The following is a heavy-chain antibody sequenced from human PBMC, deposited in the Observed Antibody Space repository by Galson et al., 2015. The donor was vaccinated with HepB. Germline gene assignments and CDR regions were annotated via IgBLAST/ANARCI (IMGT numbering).Heavy chain of an antibody. D-gene: IGHD3-22*01. Sequence: SLRLSCAASGFTFSDYYMSWIRQAPGKGLEWVSYMGRSGSTIYYADSVKGRFTISRDNAKNSLYLQMTSLRAEDTAVYFCARVSASSGYYSLGYYYYFMDVWGKGTTVTVSS. J-gene: IGHJ6*03. CDR1: GFTFSDYY. CDR2: MGRSGSTI. V-gene: IGHV3-11*01. CDR3: ARVSASSGYYSLGYYYYFMDV.